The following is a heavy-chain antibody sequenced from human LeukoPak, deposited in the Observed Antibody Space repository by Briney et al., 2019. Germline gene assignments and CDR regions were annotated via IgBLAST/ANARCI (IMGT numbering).Heavy chain of an antibody. CDR1: GGSISSSSYY. D-gene: IGHD5-18*01. V-gene: IGHV4-39*07. CDR3: ARGVTDRLFDY. J-gene: IGHJ4*02. CDR2: IYYSGST. Sequence: PSETLSLTCTVSGGSISSSSYYWGWIRQPPGKGLEWIGSIYYSGSTYYNPSLKSRVTISVDTSKNQFSLKLSSVTAADTAVYYCARGVTDRLFDYWGQGTLVTVSS.